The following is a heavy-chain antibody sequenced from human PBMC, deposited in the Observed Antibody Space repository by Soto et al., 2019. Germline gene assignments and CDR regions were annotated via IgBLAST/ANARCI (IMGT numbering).Heavy chain of an antibody. J-gene: IGHJ4*02. CDR1: GFTFSSYA. V-gene: IGHV3-23*01. Sequence: EVQLLESGGGLVQPGGSLRLSCAVSGFTFSSYAMSWVRQAPGKGLKWVSIISGDGSSTYYAESVKGRFTISRDNSQNTLYLQMNSLRAEDTAVYFCAKDSEGFSISWPLDYWGQGTLVTVSS. D-gene: IGHD3-3*02. CDR2: ISGDGSST. CDR3: AKDSEGFSISWPLDY.